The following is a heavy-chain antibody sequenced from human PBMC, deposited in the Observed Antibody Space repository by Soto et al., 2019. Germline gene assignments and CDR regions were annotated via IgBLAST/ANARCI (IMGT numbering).Heavy chain of an antibody. CDR2: IRSKANSYAT. CDR1: GFTFSGSA. V-gene: IGHV3-73*01. J-gene: IGHJ6*03. CDR3: TRIYDILTGTVGYMDV. Sequence: EVQLVESGGGLVQPGGSLKLSCAASGFTFSGSAMHWVRQASGKGLEWVGRIRSKANSYATAYAASVKGRFTISRDDSKNTAYLQMNGLKTEDTAVYYCTRIYDILTGTVGYMDVWGKGTTVTVSS. D-gene: IGHD3-9*01.